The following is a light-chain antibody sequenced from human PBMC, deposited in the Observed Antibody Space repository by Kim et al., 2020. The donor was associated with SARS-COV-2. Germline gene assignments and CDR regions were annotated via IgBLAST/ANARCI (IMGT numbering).Light chain of an antibody. CDR2: AAS. J-gene: IGKJ3*01. V-gene: IGKV1-39*01. CDR3: QQSYSTLFT. CDR1: QSISSY. Sequence: GDRVTITCRASQSISSYLNWYQQKPGKAPKLLIYAASSLQSGVPSRFSGSGSGTDFTLTISSLQPEDFATYYCQQSYSTLFTFGPGTKVDIK.